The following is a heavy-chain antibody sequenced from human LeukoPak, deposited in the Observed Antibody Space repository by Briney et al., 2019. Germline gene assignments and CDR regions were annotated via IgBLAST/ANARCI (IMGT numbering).Heavy chain of an antibody. V-gene: IGHV1-24*01. J-gene: IGHJ3*02. CDR1: GYTFTSYY. D-gene: IGHD3-22*01. CDR3: ATDHPVTMIVAHAFDI. CDR2: FDPVPGET. Sequence: ASVKVSCKASGYTFTSYYMHWVRQAPGKGLEWMGGFDPVPGETIYAEKFQGRVTMTEDTSTDTAYMELSSLRSEDTAVYYCATDHPVTMIVAHAFDIWGQGTMVTVSS.